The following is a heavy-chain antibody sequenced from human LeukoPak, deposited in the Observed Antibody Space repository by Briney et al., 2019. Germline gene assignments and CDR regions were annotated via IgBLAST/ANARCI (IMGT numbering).Heavy chain of an antibody. Sequence: PSETLSLTCTVSGGSISSYYWSWIRQPPGKGLEWIGYIYYSGSTNYNPSLKSRVTISVDTSKNQFSLKLSSVTAADTAVYYCARHSEPYDYVWGSYRYTPSWFDPWGQGTLVTVSS. CDR1: GGSISSYY. V-gene: IGHV4-59*08. J-gene: IGHJ5*02. CDR3: ARHSEPYDYVWGSYRYTPSWFDP. CDR2: IYYSGST. D-gene: IGHD3-16*02.